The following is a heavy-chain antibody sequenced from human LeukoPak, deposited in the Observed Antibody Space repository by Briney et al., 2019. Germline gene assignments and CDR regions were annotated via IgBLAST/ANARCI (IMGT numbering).Heavy chain of an antibody. CDR2: IWYDGSNK. J-gene: IGHJ4*02. Sequence: PGGSLRLSCAASGFTFSSYGMHWVRQAPGKGLEWVAVIWYDGSNKYYADSVKGRFTISRDNAKNSLYLQMNSLRAEDTAVYYCAFGNYYDSSGSLFDYWGQGTLVTVSS. CDR3: AFGNYYDSSGSLFDY. CDR1: GFTFSSYG. V-gene: IGHV3-33*03. D-gene: IGHD3-22*01.